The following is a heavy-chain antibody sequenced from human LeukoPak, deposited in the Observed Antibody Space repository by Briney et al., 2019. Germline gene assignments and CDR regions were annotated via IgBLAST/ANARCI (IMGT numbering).Heavy chain of an antibody. CDR2: IYYSGST. CDR3: ARDPRSSKYCGGDCYA. V-gene: IGHV4-30-4*01. J-gene: IGHJ4*02. D-gene: IGHD2-21*02. Sequence: SQTLSLTCTVSGGSISSGDYYWSWIRQPPGRGLEWIGYIYYSGSTYYNPSLKSRVTISVDTSKNQFSLKLSSVTAADTAVYYCARDPRSSKYCGGDCYAWGQGTLVTVSS. CDR1: GGSISSGDYY.